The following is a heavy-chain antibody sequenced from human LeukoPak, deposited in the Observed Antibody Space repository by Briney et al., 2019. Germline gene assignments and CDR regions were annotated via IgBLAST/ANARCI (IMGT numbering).Heavy chain of an antibody. CDR2: ISSDGDYI. CDR1: GFTFNSYS. V-gene: IGHV3-21*01. Sequence: GGSLRLSCAASGFTFNSYSLSWVRQAPGKGLEWVSSISSDGDYIYYADSLKGRFTISRDNAKNSLYLQMNNLRAEDTAVYYCARGPATRVYYFDYWGREPWSPSPQ. D-gene: IGHD1-26*01. J-gene: IGHJ4*02. CDR3: ARGPATRVYYFDY.